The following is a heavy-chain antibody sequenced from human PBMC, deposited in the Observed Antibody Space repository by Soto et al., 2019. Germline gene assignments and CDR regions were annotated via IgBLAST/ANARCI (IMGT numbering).Heavy chain of an antibody. CDR2: INPNSGNT. CDR3: ARGSVPDIVVVVAATPDYYYYMDV. J-gene: IGHJ6*03. D-gene: IGHD2-15*01. CDR1: GYTFTSYG. Sequence: ASVKVSCKASGYTFTSYGISWVRQAPGQGLEWMGWINPNSGNTGYAQKFQGRVTMTRNTSISTAYMELSSLRSEDTAVYYCARGSVPDIVVVVAATPDYYYYMDVWGKGTTVTVSS. V-gene: IGHV1-8*02.